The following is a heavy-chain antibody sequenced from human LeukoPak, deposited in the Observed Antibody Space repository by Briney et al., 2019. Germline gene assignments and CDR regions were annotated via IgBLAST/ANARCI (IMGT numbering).Heavy chain of an antibody. J-gene: IGHJ4*02. CDR3: AKFSGTIETIDY. D-gene: IGHD1-1*01. Sequence: GGSLRLSCAASGFPFSSYAMHWVRQAPGKWLEWVAFIRYDGSNKYYADSVKGRFTISRDNSKNTLYLQMNSLRAEDTAVYYCAKFSGTIETIDYWGQGTLVTVSS. CDR2: IRYDGSNK. CDR1: GFPFSSYA. V-gene: IGHV3-30*02.